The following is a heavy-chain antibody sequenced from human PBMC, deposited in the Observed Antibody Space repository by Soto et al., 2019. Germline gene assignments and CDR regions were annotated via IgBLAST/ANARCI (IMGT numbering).Heavy chain of an antibody. CDR3: ARHQYNSNLFDY. Sequence: PGEALKISCTVSGYRFTRYFIGCVRPLPGKGLEWMGIIFPSDSDTRYSPSFQGQVTISADKSISTAYLQWSSLKASDTAMYYCARHQYNSNLFDYWGQGTRVTVSA. V-gene: IGHV5-51*01. J-gene: IGHJ4*02. CDR1: GYRFTRYF. D-gene: IGHD4-4*01. CDR2: IFPSDSDT.